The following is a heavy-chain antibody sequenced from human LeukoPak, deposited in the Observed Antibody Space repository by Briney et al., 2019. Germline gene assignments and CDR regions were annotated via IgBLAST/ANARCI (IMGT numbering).Heavy chain of an antibody. Sequence: SVKVSCKASGGTFSSYAISWVRQALGQGLEWMGGIIPIFGTANYAQKLQGRVTMTTDTSTSTAYMELRSLRSDDTAVYYCASIDSSGYYGDYWGQGTLVTVSS. CDR2: IIPIFGTA. CDR1: GGTFSSYA. V-gene: IGHV1-69*05. D-gene: IGHD3-22*01. CDR3: ASIDSSGYYGDY. J-gene: IGHJ4*02.